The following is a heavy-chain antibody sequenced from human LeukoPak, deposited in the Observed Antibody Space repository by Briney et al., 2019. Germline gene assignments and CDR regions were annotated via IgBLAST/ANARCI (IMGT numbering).Heavy chain of an antibody. D-gene: IGHD1-26*01. Sequence: GGSLRLSCAASEFTFSNFWMSWVRQVPGKGLEWVANTNRDGSEKYYVVSVKGRVTISRDNAMNFLYLQLNSLRVDDTAVYYCARDSGSCRGCAFDIWGQGTVVTVSS. J-gene: IGHJ3*02. CDR3: ARDSGSCRGCAFDI. CDR1: EFTFSNFW. CDR2: TNRDGSEK. V-gene: IGHV3-7*01.